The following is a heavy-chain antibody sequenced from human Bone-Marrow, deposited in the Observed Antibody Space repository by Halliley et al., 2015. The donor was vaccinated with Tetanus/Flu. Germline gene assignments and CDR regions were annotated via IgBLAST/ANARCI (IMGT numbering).Heavy chain of an antibody. V-gene: IGHV3-23*01. CDR1: GFTFSSYA. J-gene: IGHJ4*01. CDR2: ISSGSGTT. D-gene: IGHD3-10*01. CDR3: ARVALPHESGAPPDRRPFRTQYFDY. Sequence: SLRLSCVASGFTFSSYALTWVRQAPGKGLEWVSSISSGSGTTHYADSVKGRFTISRDNSKNTVYLQMQSLRGEDSALYSCARVALPHESGAPPDRRPFRTQYFDYWGQGILVTVSS.